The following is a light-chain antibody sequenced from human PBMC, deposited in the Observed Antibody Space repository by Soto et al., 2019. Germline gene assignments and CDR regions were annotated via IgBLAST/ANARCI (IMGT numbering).Light chain of an antibody. CDR3: QSYDTSLSGSV. CDR1: SSNIGAGYD. CDR2: GDS. V-gene: IGLV1-40*01. J-gene: IGLJ3*02. Sequence: QSVLTQPPSVSGAPGQRVTMSCTGSSSNIGAGYDVHWYQQLPGTAPKLLLYGDSNRPSGVPDRFSGSKSGTSASLAITGLQAEDEGDYYCQSYDTSLSGSVFGGGTKLTVI.